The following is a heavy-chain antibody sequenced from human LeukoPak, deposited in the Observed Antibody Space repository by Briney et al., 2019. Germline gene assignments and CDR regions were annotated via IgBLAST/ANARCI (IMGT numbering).Heavy chain of an antibody. CDR3: ARGAHRVVPAAMAP. D-gene: IGHD2-2*01. J-gene: IGHJ5*02. CDR1: GYSISSGYY. V-gene: IGHV4-38-2*02. CDR2: INHSGST. Sequence: SETLSLTCTVSGYSISSGYYWGWIRQPPGKGLEWIGEINHSGSTNYNPSLKSRVTISVDTSKNQFSLKLSSVTAADTAVYYCARGAHRVVPAAMAPWGQGTLVTVSS.